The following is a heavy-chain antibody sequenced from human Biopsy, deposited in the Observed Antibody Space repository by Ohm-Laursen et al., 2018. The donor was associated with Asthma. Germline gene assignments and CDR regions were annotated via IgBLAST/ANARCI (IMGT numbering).Heavy chain of an antibody. D-gene: IGHD4-17*01. CDR2: IYYTGSD. J-gene: IGHJ6*02. Sequence: SDTLSLTCTVSGGSVSTGSYYWSWIRQPPGKGLEWLGYIYYTGSDNYNPSLKSRVTISVDPSKNQFSLRLNSVTAADTAVYYCARGGYYGDRRYHNGLDVWGQGTTVTVSS. CDR1: GGSVSTGSYY. CDR3: ARGGYYGDRRYHNGLDV. V-gene: IGHV4-61*01.